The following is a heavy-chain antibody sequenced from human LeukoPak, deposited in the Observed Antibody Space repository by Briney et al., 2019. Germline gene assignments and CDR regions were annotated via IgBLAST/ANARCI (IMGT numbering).Heavy chain of an antibody. CDR1: GGSISSYY. D-gene: IGHD5/OR15-5a*01. CDR2: IYSGGST. Sequence: ETLSLTCTVSGGSISSYYWSWVRQAPGKGLEWVSVIYSGGSTYYADSVKGRFTISRDNSKNTLYLQMNSLRAEDTAVYYCARGAPDIVSTIDYWGQGTLVTVSS. J-gene: IGHJ4*02. V-gene: IGHV3-53*01. CDR3: ARGAPDIVSTIDY.